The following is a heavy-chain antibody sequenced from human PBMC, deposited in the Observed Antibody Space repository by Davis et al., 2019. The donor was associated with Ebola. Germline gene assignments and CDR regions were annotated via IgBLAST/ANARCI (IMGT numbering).Heavy chain of an antibody. D-gene: IGHD4-17*01. Sequence: AASVKVSCKASGYTFTSYAMHWVRQAPGQRLEWMGWINAGNGNTKYSQKFQGRVTITRDTSASTAYMELRSLRSDDTAVYYCARGETTVTTYWFDPWGQGTLVTVSS. CDR1: GYTFTSYA. J-gene: IGHJ5*02. CDR3: ARGETTVTTYWFDP. V-gene: IGHV1-3*01. CDR2: INAGNGNT.